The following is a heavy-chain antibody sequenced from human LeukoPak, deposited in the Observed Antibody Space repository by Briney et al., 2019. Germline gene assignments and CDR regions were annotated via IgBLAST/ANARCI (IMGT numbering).Heavy chain of an antibody. D-gene: IGHD5-18*01. CDR2: IYYSGST. V-gene: IGHV4-39*01. J-gene: IGHJ4*02. Sequence: PSETLSLTCTVSGGSINSSSYYWGWIRHRPGKGLEWIGSIYYSGSTYYNPSLKSRVTISVDTSKNQFSLKLSSVTAADTSVYYCAGPGMMDIDMGNFHYWGQGALVTVSS. CDR3: AGPGMMDIDMGNFHY. CDR1: GGSINSSSYY.